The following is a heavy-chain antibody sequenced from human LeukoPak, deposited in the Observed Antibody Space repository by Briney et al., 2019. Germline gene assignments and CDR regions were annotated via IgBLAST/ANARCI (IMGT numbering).Heavy chain of an antibody. V-gene: IGHV4-4*07. CDR3: ARAKDNYRGNDAFDI. J-gene: IGHJ3*02. Sequence: SGTLSLTCTVSSGSISTYYWSWIRQPAGKGLEWIGRIYTSGSTNYNPSLKSRVTMSVDTSKNQFSLKLSSVTAADTAVYYCARAKDNYRGNDAFDIWGQGTMVTVSS. D-gene: IGHD4/OR15-4a*01. CDR1: SGSISTYY. CDR2: IYTSGST.